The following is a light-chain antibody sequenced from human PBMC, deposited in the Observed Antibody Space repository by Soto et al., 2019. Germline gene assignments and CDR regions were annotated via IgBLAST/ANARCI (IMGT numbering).Light chain of an antibody. CDR3: QQYGSSHMYT. J-gene: IGKJ2*01. Sequence: EIVLTQSPGTLSLSPGERATLSCRASQSLNSFYLAWYQQKPGQAPRLLIYGSSNRATGIPDRFSGSGSGTDFTLTISRLDPEDFAVYYCQQYGSSHMYTFGQGTKLEIK. CDR2: GSS. V-gene: IGKV3-20*01. CDR1: QSLNSFY.